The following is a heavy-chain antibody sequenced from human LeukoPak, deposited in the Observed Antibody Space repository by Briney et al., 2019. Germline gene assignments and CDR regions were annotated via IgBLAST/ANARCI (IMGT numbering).Heavy chain of an antibody. CDR1: GFIFSGYW. J-gene: IGHJ4*02. D-gene: IGHD4-23*01. V-gene: IGHV3-7*05. CDR2: IKQDGSEQ. CDR3: ARRGNLDY. Sequence: GGSLRLSCAASGFIFSGYWMSWVRQAPGKGLEWVANIKQDGSEQYYVHSVKGRFTVSRDNAKNSLYLEMNSLRAEDTAVYYCARRGNLDYWGQGTLVTVSS.